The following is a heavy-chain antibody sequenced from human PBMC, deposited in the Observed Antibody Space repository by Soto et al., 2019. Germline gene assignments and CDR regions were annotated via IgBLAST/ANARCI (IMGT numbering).Heavy chain of an antibody. CDR1: GYTFTSYD. J-gene: IGHJ2*01. CDR3: ARSNPTGVDWYFDL. Sequence: QVQLVQSGAEVKKPGASVKVSCKASGYTFTSYDINWVRQATGQGLEWMGWMNPNSGNTGYAQKFQGRVTMTRNTSISTAYMELNSLQSEDTAVYYCARSNPTGVDWYFDLWGRGTLVTVSS. V-gene: IGHV1-8*01. CDR2: MNPNSGNT. D-gene: IGHD2-8*01.